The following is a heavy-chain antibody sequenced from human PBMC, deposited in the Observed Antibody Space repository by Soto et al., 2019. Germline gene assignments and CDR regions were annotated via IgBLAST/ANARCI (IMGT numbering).Heavy chain of an antibody. D-gene: IGHD3-16*01. CDR1: GFTFSSYA. J-gene: IGHJ4*02. CDR2: ISGSGGST. Sequence: EVQLLESGGGLVQPGGSLRLSCAASGFTFSSYAMSWVRQAPGKGLEWVSAISGSGGSTYYADSVKGRFTISRDNPKNPLYLQMSSERAEDTTVYYCAKDNSFWGGRRGDFAYSGRGALVTVSS. V-gene: IGHV3-23*01. CDR3: AKDNSFWGGRRGDFAY.